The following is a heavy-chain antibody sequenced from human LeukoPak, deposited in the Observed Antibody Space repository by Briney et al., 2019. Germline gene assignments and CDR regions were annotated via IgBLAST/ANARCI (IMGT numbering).Heavy chain of an antibody. D-gene: IGHD4-11*01. CDR2: ISGSGGST. J-gene: IGHJ6*03. CDR3: AKATVTTTYYYYYMDV. V-gene: IGHV3-23*01. Sequence: GESLRLSCAASGFTFSSYAMSWVRQAPGKGLEWVSAISGSGGSTYYADSVKGRFTISRDNSKSTLYLQMNSLRAEDTALYYCAKATVTTTYYYYYMDVWGKGTTVTVSS. CDR1: GFTFSSYA.